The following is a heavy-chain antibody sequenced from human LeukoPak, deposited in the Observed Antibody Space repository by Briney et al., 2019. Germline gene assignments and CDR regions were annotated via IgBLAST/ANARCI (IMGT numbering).Heavy chain of an antibody. Sequence: GGSLRLSCAASGFTFTSYSMNWGRQAPGKGLEWVSTISGGGGSTYYADSVKGRFTISRDNSKNTLYLQVNSLRAEATAVYYCAKGGKWDVTPFDYWGQGTLVTVSS. D-gene: IGHD1-26*01. J-gene: IGHJ4*02. CDR2: ISGGGGST. CDR3: AKGGKWDVTPFDY. V-gene: IGHV3-23*01. CDR1: GFTFTSYS.